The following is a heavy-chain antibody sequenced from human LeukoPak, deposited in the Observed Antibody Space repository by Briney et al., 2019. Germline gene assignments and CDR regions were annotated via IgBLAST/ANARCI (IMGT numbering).Heavy chain of an antibody. CDR2: MNPNSGNT. CDR3: ARDLRTDSSNWAAFEY. Sequence: ASVTVSCTASGYTFTIYDINWVRQAPGQGLEWVGWMNPNSGNTGYAQKFHGRVTITRNTAISTAYMELSSLRSEDTAVYYCARDLRTDSSNWAAFEYWGQGTLVTVSS. V-gene: IGHV1-8*03. J-gene: IGHJ4*02. D-gene: IGHD6-13*01. CDR1: GYTFTIYD.